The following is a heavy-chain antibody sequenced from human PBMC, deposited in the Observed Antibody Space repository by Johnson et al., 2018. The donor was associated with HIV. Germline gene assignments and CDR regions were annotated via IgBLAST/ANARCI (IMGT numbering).Heavy chain of an antibody. CDR3: ARGIPTLPLTGTRGFDI. V-gene: IGHV3-64*01. CDR1: GFTFSNYA. CDR2: ISSNGGRT. Sequence: VQLVESGGGLVQPGGSLRLYCTPSGFTFSNYAIYWVRQAPGKGLEYVSSISSNGGRTYYANSVKGRFTVSRDNSNNTLYLQMGSLRAEDMAVYYCARGIPTLPLTGTRGFDIWGQGTMVTVSS. D-gene: IGHD1-20*01. J-gene: IGHJ3*02.